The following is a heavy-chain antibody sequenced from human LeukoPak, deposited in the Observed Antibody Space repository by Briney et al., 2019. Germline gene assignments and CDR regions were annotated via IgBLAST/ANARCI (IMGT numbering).Heavy chain of an antibody. CDR3: ARQTGYCSDGNCYFEY. V-gene: IGHV3-48*01. Sequence: GGSLRLSCAASGFTFSNYAMNWVRQAPGRGLEWVSHIFSSDSTIGYADSVKGRITISRDNSKNTLYLQVNSLRAEDTALYYCARQTGYCSDGNCYFEYWGQGSLVTVSS. CDR1: GFTFSNYA. CDR2: IFSSDSTI. D-gene: IGHD2-15*01. J-gene: IGHJ4*02.